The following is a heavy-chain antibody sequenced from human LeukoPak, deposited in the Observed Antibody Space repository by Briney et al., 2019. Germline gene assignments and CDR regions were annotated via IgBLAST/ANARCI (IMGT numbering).Heavy chain of an antibody. CDR2: INTYNGNT. CDR1: GYTFTNYG. Sequence: ASVKVSCKTSGYTFTNYGITWVRQAPGQGLGWMGWINTYNGNTNYAQKLQGRVTMTTDTSTSTAYMEVRSLNSDDTAVYYCARACSSDSCYFRYWGQGTLVTVSS. D-gene: IGHD2-2*01. J-gene: IGHJ4*02. CDR3: ARACSSDSCYFRY. V-gene: IGHV1-18*01.